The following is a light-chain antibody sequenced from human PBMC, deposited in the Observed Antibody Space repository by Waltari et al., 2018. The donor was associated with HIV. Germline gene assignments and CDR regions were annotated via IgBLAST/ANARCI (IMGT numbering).Light chain of an antibody. V-gene: IGKV2D-29*01. Sequence: DLLLTQAPLSLSVTPGPPATISCKSRQSLLHSDGKTYLYWYFQRPGQPQQLLIYQVSTRFSGVPDRFSGGGSWPYFTLKISRVEADDVGTYYCMQSIELPPTFGQGTKLDIK. CDR2: QVS. CDR3: MQSIELPPT. CDR1: QSLLHSDGKTY. J-gene: IGKJ2*01.